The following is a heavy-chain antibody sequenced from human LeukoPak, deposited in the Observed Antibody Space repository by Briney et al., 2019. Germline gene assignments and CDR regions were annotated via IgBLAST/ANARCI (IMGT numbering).Heavy chain of an antibody. CDR3: ARALGYCSGGSCSRPFQH. CDR1: SGSFSGYY. J-gene: IGHJ1*01. V-gene: IGHV4-34*01. Sequence: PSETLSLTCAVYSGSFSGYYWSWIRQPPGKGLEWIGEISHSGSTNYNPSLKSRVTISVDTSKNQFSLKLSSVTAADTAVYYCARALGYCSGGSCSRPFQHWGQGTLVTVSS. CDR2: ISHSGST. D-gene: IGHD2-15*01.